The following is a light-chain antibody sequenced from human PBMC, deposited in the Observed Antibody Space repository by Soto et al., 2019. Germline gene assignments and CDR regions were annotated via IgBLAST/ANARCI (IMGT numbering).Light chain of an antibody. V-gene: IGLV2-8*01. J-gene: IGLJ2*01. CDR2: DVS. Sequence: QSALTQPPSASGSPGQSVAISCTGTTSDVGGYTYVSWYQQHPGKAPKLIIYDVSKRPSGVPDRFSGSKSGNTASLTVSGLQGEDEADYYCSSYAASNTLAFGGGTKLTVL. CDR3: SSYAASNTLA. CDR1: TSDVGGYTY.